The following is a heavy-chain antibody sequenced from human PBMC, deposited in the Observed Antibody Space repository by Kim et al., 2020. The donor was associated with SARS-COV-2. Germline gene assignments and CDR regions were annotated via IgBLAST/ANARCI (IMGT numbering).Heavy chain of an antibody. CDR1: GFPFNSYA. Sequence: GGSLRLSCVASGFPFNSYALSWVRQAPGKGLEWVSEISGNGGTTYYADSVKGRFTISRDSFKNTLYLQMNSLRAEDTAVYYCAKDQRNSQYYFDYWGQGALVTVSS. V-gene: IGHV3-23*01. J-gene: IGHJ4*02. CDR3: AKDQRNSQYYFDY. CDR2: ISGNGGTT.